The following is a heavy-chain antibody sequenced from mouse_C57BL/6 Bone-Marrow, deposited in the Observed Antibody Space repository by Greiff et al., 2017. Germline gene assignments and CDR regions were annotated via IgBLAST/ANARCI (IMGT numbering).Heavy chain of an antibody. CDR3: ARYYSNYVGAMDY. Sequence: ESGPGLVKPSQSLSLTCSVTGYSITSGYYWNWIRQFPGNKLEWMGYISYDGSNNYNPSLKNRISITRDTSKNQFFLKLNSVTTEDTATYYCARYYSNYVGAMDYWGQGTSVTVSS. CDR1: GYSITSGYY. V-gene: IGHV3-6*01. CDR2: ISYDGSN. J-gene: IGHJ4*01. D-gene: IGHD2-5*01.